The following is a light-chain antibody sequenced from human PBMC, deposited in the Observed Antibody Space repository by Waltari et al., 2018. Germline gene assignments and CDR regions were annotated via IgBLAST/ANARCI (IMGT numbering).Light chain of an antibody. V-gene: IGKV1-33*01. CDR1: QDINKY. Sequence: DIQMTQSPSSLSASVGDRVTITCQASQDINKYLNWYQQKPGKAPTLLIYDASNLEKGVPSRFSGSGSGTDFTFTITSLQPEDIATYYCQCYDNLPPLTFGGGTKVEIK. CDR3: QCYDNLPPLT. J-gene: IGKJ4*01. CDR2: DAS.